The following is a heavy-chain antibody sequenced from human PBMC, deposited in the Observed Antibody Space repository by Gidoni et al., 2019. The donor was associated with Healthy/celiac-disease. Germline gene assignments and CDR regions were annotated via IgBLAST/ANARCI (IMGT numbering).Heavy chain of an antibody. CDR3: ARLGEAVAGTGSDDDY. CDR2: IIPIFGTA. V-gene: IGHV1-69*01. J-gene: IGHJ4*02. CDR1: GSTFSSYA. D-gene: IGHD6-19*01. Sequence: QVQLVQSGAEVKKPGSSVKVSCKASGSTFSSYAISWVRQAPGQGLEWMGGIIPIFGTANYAQKFQGRVTITADESTSTAYMELRSLRSEDTAVYDCARLGEAVAGTGSDDDYWGQGTLVTVSS.